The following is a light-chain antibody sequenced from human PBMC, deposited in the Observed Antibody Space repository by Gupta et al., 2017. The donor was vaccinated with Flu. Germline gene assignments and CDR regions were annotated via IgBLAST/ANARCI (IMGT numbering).Light chain of an antibody. J-gene: IGLJ3*02. CDR1: SSNIGSNT. CDR3: ATWDDSLNGQWG. CDR2: RKN. Sequence: QSVVAQPPSASGTPCRRVTISFSGSSSNIGSNTVNWYQQLPGSAPKLLIYRKNQRPSGVPDRFSGAKSGTSASLAISGRQSEDEADYYGATWDDSLNGQWGFGGGTKLTV. V-gene: IGLV1-44*01.